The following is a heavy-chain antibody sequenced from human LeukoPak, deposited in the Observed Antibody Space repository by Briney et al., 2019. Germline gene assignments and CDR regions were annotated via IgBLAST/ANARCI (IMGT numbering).Heavy chain of an antibody. CDR3: ARGFADYYDSSGYFRFDY. CDR2: ISAYNGNT. V-gene: IGHV1-18*01. Sequence: ASVKVSCKASGYTFTSYGISWVRQAPGQGLEWMGWISAYNGNTNYAQKLQGRVTITADKSTSTAYMELSSLRSEDTAVYYCARGFADYYDSSGYFRFDYWGQGTLVTVSS. J-gene: IGHJ4*02. D-gene: IGHD3-22*01. CDR1: GYTFTSYG.